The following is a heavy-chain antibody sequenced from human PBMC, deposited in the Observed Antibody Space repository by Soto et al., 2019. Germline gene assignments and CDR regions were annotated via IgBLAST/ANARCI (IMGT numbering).Heavy chain of an antibody. Sequence: EVQLVESGGGLVKPGGSLRLSCAASGFTFSNVWMTWVRQAPGKGLEWVGRIKSKTDGGTTDYAAPVKGRFTISRDDSKNSLYLQMNSLKTEDTAVYYCATLGYCSSTSCYRRTFFDYWGQGTLVTVSS. CDR3: ATLGYCSSTSCYRRTFFDY. CDR2: IKSKTDGGTT. D-gene: IGHD2-2*02. CDR1: GFTFSNVW. V-gene: IGHV3-15*01. J-gene: IGHJ4*02.